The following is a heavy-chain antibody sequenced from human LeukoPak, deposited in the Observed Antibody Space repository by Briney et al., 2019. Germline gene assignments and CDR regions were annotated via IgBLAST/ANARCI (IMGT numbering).Heavy chain of an antibody. J-gene: IGHJ4*02. CDR2: TYYRSRWYN. CDR3: VRGLLANFDY. V-gene: IGHV6-1*01. CDR1: GDSVSSDRVV. Sequence: SQTLSLTCVVSGDSVSSDRVVWNWVRQSPSRGLEWLGRTYYRSRWYNDYGASVKSRVTITPDTSKNHFSLQLKSVTPEDTAVYYCVRGLLANFDYWGQGTLVTVSS.